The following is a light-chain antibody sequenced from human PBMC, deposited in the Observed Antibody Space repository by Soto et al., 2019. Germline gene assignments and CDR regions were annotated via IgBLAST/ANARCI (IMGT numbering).Light chain of an antibody. Sequence: EIVFTESPATLSLSTGERATLSWRASESVSSNLAWYQQKPGQAPRLLISGASTRSTGSPARLSGSGSGTEFTLITSRLEHEDFAVFYCQHYDSFPITFGQGTRLEIK. CDR3: QHYDSFPIT. J-gene: IGKJ5*01. V-gene: IGKV3-15*01. CDR1: ESVSSN. CDR2: GAS.